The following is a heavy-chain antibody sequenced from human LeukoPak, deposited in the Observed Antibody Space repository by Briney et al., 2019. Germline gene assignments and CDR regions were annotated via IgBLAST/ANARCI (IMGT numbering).Heavy chain of an antibody. J-gene: IGHJ4*02. V-gene: IGHV3-15*01. D-gene: IGHD5-24*01. CDR1: GLTFSSVW. CDR3: TTDPLRRSMAPAY. CDR2: IKSYADGGAT. Sequence: GGSLRLSCAASGLTFSSVWMSWVRQAPGKGLEWVGRIKSYADGGATHYAAPVRGRFTVSRDDSKSTLYLQMSSVNTEDTAMYYCTTDPLRRSMAPAYWGQGTLVTVSS.